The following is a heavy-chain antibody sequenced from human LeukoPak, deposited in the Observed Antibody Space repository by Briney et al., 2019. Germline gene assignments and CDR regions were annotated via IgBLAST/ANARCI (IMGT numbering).Heavy chain of an antibody. V-gene: IGHV3-53*01. CDR1: GFTVSSNY. CDR3: ARDSSVGTGWFDP. CDR2: IYSGGST. J-gene: IGHJ5*02. Sequence: GGSLRLSCAASGFTVSSNYMSWVRQAPGKGLEWVSVIYSGGSTYYADSVKGRFTISRDNSKNTLYLQMNSLRAEDTAVYYCARDSSVGTGWFDPWGQGTLVTVSS. D-gene: IGHD2-21*02.